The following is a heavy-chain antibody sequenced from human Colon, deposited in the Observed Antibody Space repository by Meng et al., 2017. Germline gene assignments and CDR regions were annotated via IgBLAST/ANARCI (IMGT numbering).Heavy chain of an antibody. Sequence: VRRQASGPALVEPSETLSLPCAVSVGPISTYYWSWIRQPPGKGLEWIGNNYYSGSTNYNPSLASRVTISVDSSKNQFSLKLSSVTAADTAVYYCARHQNGGTYPLDYWGQGTLVTVSS. CDR3: ARHQNGGTYPLDY. J-gene: IGHJ4*02. V-gene: IGHV4-59*08. D-gene: IGHD3-16*02. CDR2: NYYSGST. CDR1: VGPISTYY.